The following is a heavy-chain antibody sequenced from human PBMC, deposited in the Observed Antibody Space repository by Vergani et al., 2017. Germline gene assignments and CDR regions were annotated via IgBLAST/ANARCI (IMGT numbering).Heavy chain of an antibody. D-gene: IGHD3-9*01. J-gene: IGHJ5*01. CDR2: ISPDGSAT. Sequence: EVQLVESGGGLVQPGRSLRLSCAASGFSLSGFWMSWVRQAPEKGLEWVAHISPDGSATSYVDSVKGRFTISRDNTKNTLYLQMNSLRVEDTGVYYCARARCIETCYMSNWLDSWGQGTLVTVSS. CDR1: GFSLSGFW. V-gene: IGHV3-7*01. CDR3: ARARCIETCYMSNWLDS.